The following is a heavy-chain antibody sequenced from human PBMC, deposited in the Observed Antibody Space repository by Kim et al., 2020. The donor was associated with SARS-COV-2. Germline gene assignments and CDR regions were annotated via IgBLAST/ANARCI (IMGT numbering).Heavy chain of an antibody. CDR2: MNPNSGNT. V-gene: IGHV1-8*01. CDR1: GYTFTRYD. Sequence: ASVKVSCKASGYTFTRYDINWVRQATGQGLEWMGWMNPNSGNTGYAQKFQGRVTMTRNTSIITAYMEVSSLRSEDTAVYYCARRIAAAGTVIGFGGQGTLVTVSS. D-gene: IGHD6-13*01. J-gene: IGHJ4*02. CDR3: ARRIAAAGTVIGF.